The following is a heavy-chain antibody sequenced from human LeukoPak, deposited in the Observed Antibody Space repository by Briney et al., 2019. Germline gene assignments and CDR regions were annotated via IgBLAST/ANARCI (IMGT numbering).Heavy chain of an antibody. CDR1: GGSFSSYY. CDR3: ARSKAGVVLTDY. D-gene: IGHD4/OR15-4a*01. J-gene: IGHJ4*02. CDR2: IYYSGST. V-gene: IGHV4-39*01. Sequence: PSETLSLTCAVYGGSFSSYYWGWIRQPPGKGLEWIGSIYYSGSTYYNPSLKSRVTISVDTSKNQFSLKLSSVTAADTAVYYCARSKAGVVLTDYWGQGTLVTVSS.